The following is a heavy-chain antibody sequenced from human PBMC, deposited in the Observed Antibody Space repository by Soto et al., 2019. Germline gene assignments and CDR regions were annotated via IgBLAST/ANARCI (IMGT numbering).Heavy chain of an antibody. CDR1: GYTFLHYA. CDR2: INPASGNT. CDR3: SRTGYSNGFYFCFDY. J-gene: IGHJ4*02. Sequence: ASVKVSCKASGYTFLHYALHWVRQAPGQRPEWMGLINPASGNTQYSQKFQGRFTITRDTSATTAYMELSSLRSEDTAVYFCSRTGYSNGFYFCFDYWAQGSLVTVSS. D-gene: IGHD6-19*01. V-gene: IGHV1-3*01.